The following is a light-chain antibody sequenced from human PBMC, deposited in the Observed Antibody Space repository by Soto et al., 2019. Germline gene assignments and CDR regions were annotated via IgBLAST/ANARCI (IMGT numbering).Light chain of an antibody. CDR2: EVT. V-gene: IGLV2-14*01. Sequence: QSALSQPASVSGSPGQSITISCTGTSNDVGYYNCVSWYQQHPGQAPKLMISEVTTRPSGVSDRFSGSKSGNTASLTISRLQAEDEAHYYCSSYTTAYTQVFGGGTQLTVL. CDR3: SSYTTAYTQV. J-gene: IGLJ3*02. CDR1: SNDVGYYNC.